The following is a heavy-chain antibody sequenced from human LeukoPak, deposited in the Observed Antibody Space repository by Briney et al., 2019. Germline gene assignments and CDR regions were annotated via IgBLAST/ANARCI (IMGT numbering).Heavy chain of an antibody. CDR3: ARDATRGGDNDY. D-gene: IGHD2-21*02. Sequence: PGESLRLTCAASGFTFSNYAMSWVRQAPGKGLEWVANINEDGSYKFHADSVKGRLTISRDNSKNSLYLQMSSLRADDTAVYYCARDATRGGDNDYWGQGTRVIVSS. CDR2: INEDGSYK. J-gene: IGHJ4*02. CDR1: GFTFSNYA. V-gene: IGHV3-7*01.